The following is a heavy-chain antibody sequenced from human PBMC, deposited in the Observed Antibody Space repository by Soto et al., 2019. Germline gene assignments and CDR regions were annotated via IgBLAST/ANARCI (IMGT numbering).Heavy chain of an antibody. CDR2: VYYSGST. J-gene: IGHJ4*02. D-gene: IGHD2-2*01. Sequence: QVQLQESGPGLVKPSQTLSLTCTVSGGSISSDSFYWNWIRQHPGKGLEWIGYVYYSGSTYYNPSLKSRVTMSVDTSKNQFSLNLKSVSAADTAVYSCARAKVKRGRPYCASTSCVYYFDSWGQGTLVSVSS. CDR1: GGSISSDSFY. V-gene: IGHV4-31*03. CDR3: ARAKVKRGRPYCASTSCVYYFDS.